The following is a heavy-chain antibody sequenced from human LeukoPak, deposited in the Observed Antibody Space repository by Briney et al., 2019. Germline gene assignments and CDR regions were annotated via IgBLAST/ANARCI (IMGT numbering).Heavy chain of an antibody. Sequence: PGGPLRLSGEPSEFTFSSNAMSWVRQAPGKGLEWVSAISGSGGSTYYADSVKGRFTISRDNSKNTLYLQMNSLRAEDTAVYYCATSSDFGVVYYFDYWGQGTLVTVSS. V-gene: IGHV3-23*01. J-gene: IGHJ4*02. CDR1: EFTFSSNA. D-gene: IGHD3-3*01. CDR2: ISGSGGST. CDR3: ATSSDFGVVYYFDY.